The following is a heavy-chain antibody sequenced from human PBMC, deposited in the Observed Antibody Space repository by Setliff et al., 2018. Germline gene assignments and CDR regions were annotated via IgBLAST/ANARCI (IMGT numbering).Heavy chain of an antibody. CDR2: ISGSGGST. D-gene: IGHD3-10*01. J-gene: IGHJ3*02. CDR1: GFTFSSYA. V-gene: IGHV3-23*01. Sequence: SLRLSCAASGFTFSSYAMSWVRQAPGKGLEWVSAISGSGGSTYYADSVKGRFTISRDNSKNTLYLQMNSLRAEDTAVYYCAKDWNYYGSGALDAFDIWGQGTMVTVSS. CDR3: AKDWNYYGSGALDAFDI.